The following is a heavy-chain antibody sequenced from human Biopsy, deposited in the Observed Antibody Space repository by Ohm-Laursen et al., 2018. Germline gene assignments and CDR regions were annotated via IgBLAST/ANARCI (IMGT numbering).Heavy chain of an antibody. CDR2: IHYSGNT. V-gene: IGHV4-31*03. CDR1: GGSINTGVDY. D-gene: IGHD3-16*01. J-gene: IGHJ4*02. CDR3: TRAGGGKIYGL. Sequence: SDTLSLTCTVSGGSINTGVDYWTWIRQHPGTGLEGIGYIHYSGNTLYKPSLKSRLTISVDTSRNLFSLKMAYVTAADTALYFWTRAGGGKIYGLWGQGTLVTVSS.